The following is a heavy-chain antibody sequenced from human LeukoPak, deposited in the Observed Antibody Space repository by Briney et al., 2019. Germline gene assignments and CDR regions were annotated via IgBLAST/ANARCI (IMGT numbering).Heavy chain of an antibody. CDR3: ARGGRYMSASWYRSVYYYMDV. J-gene: IGHJ6*03. V-gene: IGHV4-39*07. CDR1: PGSIGGHGYY. Sequence: SETLSLTCTVSPGSIGGHGYYWAYLRQPPGKGLEWIGTIHVTGTTHFNPSLMGRVTISIDSSKNQFSLKLSSVTAADTAVYFCARGGRYMSASWYRSVYYYMDVWGKGTTVTVSS. CDR2: IHVTGTT. D-gene: IGHD6-13*01.